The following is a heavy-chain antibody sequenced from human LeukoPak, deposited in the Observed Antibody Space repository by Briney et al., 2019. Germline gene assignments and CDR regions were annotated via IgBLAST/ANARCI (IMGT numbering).Heavy chain of an antibody. CDR2: IYYSGST. CDR1: GGSFSGYY. CDR3: ARDQTNYDFWSGFGNHYYYYGMDV. D-gene: IGHD3-3*01. V-gene: IGHV4-31*11. Sequence: PSETLSLTCAVYGGSFSGYYWSWIRQHPGKGLEWIGYIYYSGSTYYNPSLKSRVTISVDTSKNQFSLKLSSVTAADTAVYYCARDQTNYDFWSGFGNHYYYYGMDVWGQGTTVTVSS. J-gene: IGHJ6*02.